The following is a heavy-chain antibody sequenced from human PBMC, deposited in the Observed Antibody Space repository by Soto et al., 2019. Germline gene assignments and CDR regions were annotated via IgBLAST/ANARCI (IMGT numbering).Heavy chain of an antibody. Sequence: PGGSLRLSCAASGLTFSSYWMHWVRQAPGKGQVWVSRINSDGSSTSYADSVKGRFTISRDNAKNTLYLQMNSLRAEDMVVYYCARVLRYFEYYFDYWGQGTLVTVSS. CDR1: GLTFSSYW. J-gene: IGHJ4*02. V-gene: IGHV3-74*01. D-gene: IGHD3-9*01. CDR3: ARVLRYFEYYFDY. CDR2: INSDGSST.